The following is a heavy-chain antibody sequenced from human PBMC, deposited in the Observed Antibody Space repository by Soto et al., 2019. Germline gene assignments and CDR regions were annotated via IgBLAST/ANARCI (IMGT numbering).Heavy chain of an antibody. D-gene: IGHD2-15*01. J-gene: IGHJ4*02. Sequence: SVKVCCKASGGTFSSYGISWVRQAPGQGLEWMGGIIPIFGTANYVQKFQGRVTITADKSTSTAYVELSSLRSEDTAVYYCARGSGASLYFDYWGQGTLVTVSS. V-gene: IGHV1-69*06. CDR1: GGTFSSYG. CDR3: ARGSGASLYFDY. CDR2: IIPIFGTA.